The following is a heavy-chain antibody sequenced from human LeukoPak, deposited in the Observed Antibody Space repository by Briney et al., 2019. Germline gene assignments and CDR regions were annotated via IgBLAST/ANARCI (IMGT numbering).Heavy chain of an antibody. CDR1: GFTFSSYS. CDR2: ISSSTSYI. J-gene: IGHJ6*03. Sequence: GGSLRLSCAASGFTFSSYSMNWVRQAPGKGLEWVSLISSSTSYIYYADSVKGRFTIPRDNAKNSLYLQMNSLRAEDTAVYYCAREKWLRYYMDVWGKGTTVTVSS. V-gene: IGHV3-21*01. D-gene: IGHD5-12*01. CDR3: AREKWLRYYMDV.